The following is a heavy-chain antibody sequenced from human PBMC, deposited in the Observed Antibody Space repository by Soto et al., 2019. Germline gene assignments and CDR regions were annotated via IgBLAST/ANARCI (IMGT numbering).Heavy chain of an antibody. CDR3: VKNQAIGSSGWYVYYYYGMDV. Sequence: PGGSLRLSCSASGFTFSSYAMHWVRQAPGKGLEYVSAISSNGGSTNYADSVKGRFTISRDNSKNTLYLQMSSLRAEDTAVYYCVKNQAIGSSGWYVYYYYGMDVWGQGTTVTVSS. V-gene: IGHV3-64D*06. CDR2: ISSNGGST. CDR1: GFTFSSYA. D-gene: IGHD6-19*01. J-gene: IGHJ6*02.